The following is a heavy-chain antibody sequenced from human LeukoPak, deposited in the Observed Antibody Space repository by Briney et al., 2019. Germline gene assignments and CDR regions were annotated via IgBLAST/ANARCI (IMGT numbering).Heavy chain of an antibody. CDR1: GFTFGAYW. CDR3: ARDSLTIFSRRDFDY. CDR2: IWQGESGA. V-gene: IGHV3-7*01. D-gene: IGHD3-9*01. J-gene: IGHJ4*02. Sequence: GGSLRLSCAASGFTFGAYWMNWVRQAPGKGLEWVANIWQGESGAHYVDSVTGRFTISRDNAKNSLYLQMNSLRAEDTAVYYCARDSLTIFSRRDFDYWGLGTLVTVSS.